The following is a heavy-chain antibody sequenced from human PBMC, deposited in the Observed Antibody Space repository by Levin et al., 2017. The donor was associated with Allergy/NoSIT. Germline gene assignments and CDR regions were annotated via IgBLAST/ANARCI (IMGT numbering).Heavy chain of an antibody. CDR1: GFTFSSYA. CDR2: ISGSGGST. CDR3: AKIGGIVVVVEGVDV. D-gene: IGHD2-15*01. Sequence: GESLKISCAASGFTFSSYAMSWVRQAPGKGLEWVSAISGSGGSTYYADSVKGRFTISRDNSKNTLYLQMNSLRAEDTAVYYCAKIGGIVVVVEGVDVWGQGTTVTVSS. J-gene: IGHJ6*02. V-gene: IGHV3-23*01.